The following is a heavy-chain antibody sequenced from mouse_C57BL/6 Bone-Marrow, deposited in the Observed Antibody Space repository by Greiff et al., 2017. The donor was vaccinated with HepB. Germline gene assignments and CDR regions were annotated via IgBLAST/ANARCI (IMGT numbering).Heavy chain of an antibody. CDR1: GYTFTGYW. CDR2: ILPGSGST. V-gene: IGHV1-9*01. CDR3: AREWIYDARYFDV. Sequence: VQLQQSGAELMKPGASVKLSCTASGYTFTGYWIEWVKQRPGHGLEWIGEILPGSGSTNYTEKFKGKATFTADTSSNTAYMQLSSLTTEDSAMYYCAREWIYDARYFDVWGTGTTVTVSS. D-gene: IGHD2-3*01. J-gene: IGHJ1*03.